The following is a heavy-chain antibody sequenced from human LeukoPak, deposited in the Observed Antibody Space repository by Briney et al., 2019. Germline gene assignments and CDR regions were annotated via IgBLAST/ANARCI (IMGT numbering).Heavy chain of an antibody. J-gene: IGHJ4*02. Sequence: SETLSLTCAVYGESFSGYYWSWIRQPPGKGLEWIGEINHSGSTNYNPSLKSRVTISVDTSKNQFSLKLSSVTAADTAVYYCARGPVSLGSSWPFDYWGQGTLVTVSS. V-gene: IGHV4-34*01. D-gene: IGHD6-13*01. CDR2: INHSGST. CDR1: GESFSGYY. CDR3: ARGPVSLGSSWPFDY.